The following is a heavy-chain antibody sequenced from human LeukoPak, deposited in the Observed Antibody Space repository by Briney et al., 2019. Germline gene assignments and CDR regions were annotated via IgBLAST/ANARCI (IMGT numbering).Heavy chain of an antibody. CDR2: IKQDGSQR. CDR3: ARRGGSSSRRSPIDY. CDR1: GFTFSDYR. V-gene: IGHV3-7*01. Sequence: GGSLRLSCTASGFTFSDYRMTWVRQAPGKGPEWVANIKQDGSQRYYVDSVRGRFTIFRDNAKNSLFLQMNGLRAEDTAVYYCARRGGSSSRRSPIDYWGQGTLVTVSS. J-gene: IGHJ4*02. D-gene: IGHD6-6*01.